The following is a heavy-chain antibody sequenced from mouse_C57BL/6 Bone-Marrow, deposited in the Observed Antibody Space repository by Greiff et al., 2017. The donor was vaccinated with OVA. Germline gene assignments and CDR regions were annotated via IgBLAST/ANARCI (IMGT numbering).Heavy chain of an antibody. D-gene: IGHD2-4*01. CDR3: ASYDYEVYAMDY. V-gene: IGHV2-2*01. CDR1: GFSLTSYG. CDR2: IWSGGST. J-gene: IGHJ4*01. Sequence: VQRVESGPGLVQPSQSLSITCTVSGFSLTSYGVHWVRQSPGKGLEWLGVIWSGGSTDYNAAFISRMSISKDNSKSQVFFKMNSLQADDTAIYYCASYDYEVYAMDYWGQGTSVTVSS.